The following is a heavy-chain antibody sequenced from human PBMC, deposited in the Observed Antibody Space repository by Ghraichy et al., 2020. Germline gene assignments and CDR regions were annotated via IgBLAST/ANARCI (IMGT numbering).Heavy chain of an antibody. D-gene: IGHD2-15*01. Sequence: SKTLSLTCTVSGGSISSYYWNWVRQPPGKGLEWIGSVHYSGSTNYNPSLKSRVTISLDKSKNQYSLKLSSVTAADTAVYYCALLRRNVFDTWGRGTLVTVSS. CDR2: VHYSGST. CDR3: ALLRRNVFDT. J-gene: IGHJ5*02. CDR1: GGSISSYY. V-gene: IGHV4-59*01.